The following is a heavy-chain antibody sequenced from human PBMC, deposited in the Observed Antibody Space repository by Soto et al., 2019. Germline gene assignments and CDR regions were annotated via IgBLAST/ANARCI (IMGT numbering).Heavy chain of an antibody. J-gene: IGHJ6*02. CDR3: ARDNDRLQLGGNYYYILDV. CDR1: GGTFSSSA. V-gene: IGHV1-69*12. D-gene: IGHD4-4*01. CDR2: IIPLFRTS. Sequence: QVQLVQSGAEMKEPGSSVKVSCKTSGGTFSSSAISWLRQAPGQGLEWMGGIIPLFRTSDYAQKFQGRVKIAADESTSPAYMELSSLRSEDTAVYYCARDNDRLQLGGNYYYILDVWGQGTTITVSS.